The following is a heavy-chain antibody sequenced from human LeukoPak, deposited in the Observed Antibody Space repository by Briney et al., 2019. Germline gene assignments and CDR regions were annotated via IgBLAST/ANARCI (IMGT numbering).Heavy chain of an antibody. CDR3: ARHQRGSCTSTSCYEFDN. Sequence: PSETLSLTCTVSGGSLSRYYWSWIRQPPGKGLEWIAYIYYSGNTNYNPSLKSRVTISMDTSKNQFSLILSSVTAADTAVYYCARHQRGSCTSTSCYEFDNWGQGTLVTVSS. V-gene: IGHV4-59*08. J-gene: IGHJ4*02. CDR2: IYYSGNT. CDR1: GGSLSRYY. D-gene: IGHD2-2*01.